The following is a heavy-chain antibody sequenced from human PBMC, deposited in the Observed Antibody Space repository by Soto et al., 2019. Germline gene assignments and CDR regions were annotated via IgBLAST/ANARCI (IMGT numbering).Heavy chain of an antibody. CDR1: GFTFSSYG. J-gene: IGHJ6*02. V-gene: IGHV3-33*01. CDR3: ARDTGEFRSTGSGSYYNAYYYCGMDV. Sequence: QVQLVESGGGVVQPGRSLRLSCAASGFTFSSYGMHWVRQAPGKGLEWVAVIWYDGSNKYYADCVKGRFTISRDNSKNMLYVQMNSLRAEDTAVYYCARDTGEFRSTGSGSYYNAYYYCGMDVWGQGTTVTVSS. CDR2: IWYDGSNK. D-gene: IGHD3-10*01.